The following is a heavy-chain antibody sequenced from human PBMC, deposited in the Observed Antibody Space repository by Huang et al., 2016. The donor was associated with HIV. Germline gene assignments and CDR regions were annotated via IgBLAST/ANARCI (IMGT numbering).Heavy chain of an antibody. CDR2: IKPGRLT. CDR3: ARMPTPSYYDTWSLSPVEEDFFYYNLDV. V-gene: IGHV4-34*02. J-gene: IGHJ6*02. CDR1: GSSFNTYY. D-gene: IGHD3-3*01. Sequence: QVRLEQWGQGLLKPSETLSLTCAVYGSSFNTYYWSWVRQSPAKGLEWIGEIKPGRLTNDIPSLKSRVTMTVDTSKNQFYLKFRAMTAADAAIYYCARMPTPSYYDTWSLSPVEEDFFYYNLDVWGQGTPVSVSS.